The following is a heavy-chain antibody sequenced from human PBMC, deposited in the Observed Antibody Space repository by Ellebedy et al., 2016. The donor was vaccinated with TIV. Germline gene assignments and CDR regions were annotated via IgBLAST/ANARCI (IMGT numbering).Heavy chain of an antibody. J-gene: IGHJ6*02. D-gene: IGHD5-12*01. CDR1: GFTFSSYA. V-gene: IGHV3-23*01. CDR3: AKTGSYSGYAMAYYYYGMDV. CDR2: ISGSGGST. Sequence: PGGFLRLSCAASGFTFSSYAMSWVRQAPGKGLEWVSAISGSGGSTYYADSVKGRFTISRDNSKNTLYLQMNSLRAEDTAVYYCAKTGSYSGYAMAYYYYGMDVWGQGTTVTVSS.